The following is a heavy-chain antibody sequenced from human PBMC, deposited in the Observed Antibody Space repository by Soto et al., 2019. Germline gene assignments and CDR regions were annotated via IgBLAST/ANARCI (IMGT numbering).Heavy chain of an antibody. J-gene: IGHJ6*02. Sequence: GGSLRRSCAAFGFTYRSYCMHWVRHVPGKGLEWVSSLGGAGAREYAGSVRGRFTISRDNAKNSLYLQMDSLRVADTAVYYCTRATFGVGMDLWGQGTPVTVSS. CDR3: TRATFGVGMDL. D-gene: IGHD3-10*01. CDR1: GFTYRSYC. V-gene: IGHV3-13*01. CDR2: LGGAGAR.